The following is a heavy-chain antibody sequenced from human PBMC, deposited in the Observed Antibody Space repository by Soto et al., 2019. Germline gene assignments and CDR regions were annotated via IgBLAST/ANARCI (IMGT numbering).Heavy chain of an antibody. CDR3: ARDYVAARRNDYYYYGMDV. CDR2: INPNSGGT. Sequence: QVQLVQSGAEVKKPGASVKVSCKASGYTFTGYYMHWVRQAPGQGLEWMGWINPNSGGTNYAQKFQGWVTMTRDTSISTAYMELSRLRSDDTAVYYCARDYVAARRNDYYYYGMDVWGQGTTVTVSS. CDR1: GYTFTGYY. V-gene: IGHV1-2*04. J-gene: IGHJ6*02. D-gene: IGHD6-6*01.